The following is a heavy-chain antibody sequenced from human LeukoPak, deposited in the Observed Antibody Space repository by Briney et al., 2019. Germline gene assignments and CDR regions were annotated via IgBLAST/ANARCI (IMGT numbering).Heavy chain of an antibody. Sequence: SETLSLTCTVSGGSLSSYYWSWIRQPPGKGLEWIGSIYYSGSTYYNPSLKSRVTISVDTSKNQFSLKLSSVTAADTAVYYCARQGIAAAGEYYFDYWGQGTLVTVSS. D-gene: IGHD6-13*01. J-gene: IGHJ4*02. CDR1: GGSLSSYY. CDR2: IYYSGST. CDR3: ARQGIAAAGEYYFDY. V-gene: IGHV4-39*01.